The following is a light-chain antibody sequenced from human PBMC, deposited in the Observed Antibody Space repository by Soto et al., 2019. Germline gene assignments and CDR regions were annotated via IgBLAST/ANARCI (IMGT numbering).Light chain of an antibody. CDR2: GSS. V-gene: IGKV3-20*01. CDR1: QSVSTTY. J-gene: IGKJ1*01. Sequence: EIVLTQSPGTLSLSPGERATLSCRASQSVSTTYLAWYQQKPGQSPRLLIYGSSSRATGIPERFSGSGSGTDFTLTISRLEPEDFAVYYCQQYGSSRWTFGQGTKVEIK. CDR3: QQYGSSRWT.